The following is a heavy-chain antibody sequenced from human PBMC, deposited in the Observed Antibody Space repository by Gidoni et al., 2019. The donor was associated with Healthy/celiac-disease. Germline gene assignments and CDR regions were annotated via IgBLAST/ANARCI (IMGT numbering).Heavy chain of an antibody. CDR3: AKHLPDYYYYGMDV. CDR2: IRGSGGST. V-gene: IGHV3-23*01. Sequence: EVQLLESGGGLVQPGGSLRLSCAASGFTFSSYAMSWFRQAPGKGLEWVSAIRGSGGSTYYEDSVKGRFTISRDNSKNTLYLQMNSLRAEDTAVYYCAKHLPDYYYYGMDVWGQGTTVTVSS. CDR1: GFTFSSYA. J-gene: IGHJ6*02.